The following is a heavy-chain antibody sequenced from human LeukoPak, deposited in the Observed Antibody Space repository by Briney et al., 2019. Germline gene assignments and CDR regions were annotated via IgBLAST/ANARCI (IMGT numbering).Heavy chain of an antibody. CDR1: GFTFSSYS. J-gene: IGHJ1*01. V-gene: IGHV3-21*01. CDR3: ARVLGGSYWQSIEYFQH. Sequence: KPGGSLRLSCAASGFTFSSYSMNWVRQAPGKGLEWVSSISSSSIYKYYADSVKGRFTISRDNAKKSLYLQMNSLRAEDTAVYYCARVLGGSYWQSIEYFQHWGQGTLVTVSS. D-gene: IGHD1-26*01. CDR2: ISSSSIYK.